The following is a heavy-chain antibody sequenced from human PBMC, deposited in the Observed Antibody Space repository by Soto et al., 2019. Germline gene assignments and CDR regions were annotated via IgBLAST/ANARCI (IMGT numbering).Heavy chain of an antibody. CDR1: GGTFSSYA. V-gene: IGHV1-69*06. CDR3: ATRYSSSSYYYYYGMDV. CDR2: IIPIFGTA. D-gene: IGHD6-6*01. Sequence: ASVKVSCKASGGTFSSYAISWVRQAPGQGLEWMGGIIPIFGTANYAQKFQGRVTITADKSTSTAYMELSSLRSEDTAVYYCATRYSSSSYYYYYGMDVWGQGTTVTSP. J-gene: IGHJ6*02.